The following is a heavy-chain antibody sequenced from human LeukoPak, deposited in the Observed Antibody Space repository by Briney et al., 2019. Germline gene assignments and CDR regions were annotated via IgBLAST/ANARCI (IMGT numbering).Heavy chain of an antibody. CDR3: ARGMVHFTQGDEYYYMDV. D-gene: IGHD2-8*01. V-gene: IGHV1-69*13. CDR2: IVPLFGTA. CDR1: GGTFSTYA. J-gene: IGHJ6*03. Sequence: SVKVSCKASGGTFSTYAFSWVRQAPGQGLEWMGGIVPLFGTANYAQKFLGRVTITADESTSTVYIELSSLRHEDTAVYYCARGMVHFTQGDEYYYMDVWGKGTTVTVSS.